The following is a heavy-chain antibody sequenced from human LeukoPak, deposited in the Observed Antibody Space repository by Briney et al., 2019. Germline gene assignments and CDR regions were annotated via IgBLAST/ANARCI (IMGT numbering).Heavy chain of an antibody. J-gene: IGHJ4*02. V-gene: IGHV3-21*01. CDR2: IISSSSYI. Sequence: GGSLRLSCAASGFTFSTYSMNWVRQAPGKGLEWVSSIISSSSYIYYADSVKGRFTISRDNAKNSLYLQMNSLRAEDTAVYYCARDPQYCSGGSGYSFDYRGQGTLVTVSS. CDR1: GFTFSTYS. D-gene: IGHD2-15*01. CDR3: ARDPQYCSGGSGYSFDY.